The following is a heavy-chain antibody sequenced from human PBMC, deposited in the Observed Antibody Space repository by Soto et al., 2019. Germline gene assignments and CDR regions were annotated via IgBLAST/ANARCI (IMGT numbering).Heavy chain of an antibody. V-gene: IGHV3-23*01. D-gene: IGHD6-13*01. CDR1: GFTFSSYA. CDR2: ISGSGGST. CDR3: AKDSTLVPSYYYYYYGMDV. J-gene: IGHJ6*02. Sequence: HPGGSLRLSCAASGFTFSSYAMSWVRQAPGKGLEWVSAISGSGGSTYYADSVKGRFTISRDNSKNTLYLQMNSLRAEDTAVYYCAKDSTLVPSYYYYYYGMDVWGQGTTVTVSS.